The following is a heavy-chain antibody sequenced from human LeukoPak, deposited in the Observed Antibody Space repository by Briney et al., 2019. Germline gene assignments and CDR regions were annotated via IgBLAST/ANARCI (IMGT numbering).Heavy chain of an antibody. CDR2: INPNSGGT. Sequence: ASVTVSCKASGYTFTGYYMHWVRQAPGQGLEWMGWINPNSGGTNYAQKFQGRVTMTRDTSISTAYMELSRLRSDDTAVYYCARSRYYYDSSGYLYWGQGTLVTVSS. CDR1: GYTFTGYY. J-gene: IGHJ4*02. D-gene: IGHD3-22*01. V-gene: IGHV1-2*02. CDR3: ARSRYYYDSSGYLY.